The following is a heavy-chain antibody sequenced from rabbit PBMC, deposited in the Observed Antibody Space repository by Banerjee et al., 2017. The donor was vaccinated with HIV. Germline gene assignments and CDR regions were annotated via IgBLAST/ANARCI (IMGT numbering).Heavy chain of an antibody. D-gene: IGHD4-1*01. J-gene: IGHJ3*01. V-gene: IGHV1S7*01. CDR1: GFDFSRYY. CDR2: IDPIFGIA. CDR3: ARDLDGVIGWNFGW. Sequence: QLVESGGGLVRPGGSLKLSCKASGFDFSRYYVSWVRQAPGKGLEWIGDIDPIFGIAVYASWVSGRFTISSHNAQNTLYLQLSSLTAADTATYFCARDLDGVIGWNFGWWGQGTLVTVS.